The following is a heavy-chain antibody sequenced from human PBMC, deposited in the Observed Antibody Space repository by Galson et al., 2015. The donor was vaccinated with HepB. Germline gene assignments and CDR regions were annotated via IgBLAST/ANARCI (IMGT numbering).Heavy chain of an antibody. D-gene: IGHD2-21*02. V-gene: IGHV1-69*13. J-gene: IGHJ4*03. CDR1: GVTYSRHL. CDR2: IIPIFRKT. CDR3: ARVGKGVLRAFVVETTEEFFDS. Sequence: SVKVSCKASGVTYSRHLISWVRQASGHGLEWVGSIIPIFRKTNYAQSFQGRVTITADESTRTVYMELNSLRSDDTAVYYCARVGKGVLRAFVVETTEEFFDSWGQGTLITVS.